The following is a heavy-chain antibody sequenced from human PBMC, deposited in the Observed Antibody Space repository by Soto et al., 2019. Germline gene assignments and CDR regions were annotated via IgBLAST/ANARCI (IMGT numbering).Heavy chain of an antibody. CDR3: ARYNAASGTYYFDY. J-gene: IGHJ4*02. CDR2: INHRGSA. CDR1: GGSINNGYYY. Sequence: SETLSLTCTVSGGSINNGYYYWSWVRQPPGKGPEWIGEINHRGSANYNPSLRSRVTMSVDISKSQFSLRLTSVTAADTAVYYCARYNAASGTYYFDYWGQGALVTVSS. D-gene: IGHD6-13*01. V-gene: IGHV4-30-4*01.